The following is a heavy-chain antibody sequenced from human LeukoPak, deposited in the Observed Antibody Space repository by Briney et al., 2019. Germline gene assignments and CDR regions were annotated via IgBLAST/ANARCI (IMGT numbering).Heavy chain of an antibody. Sequence: PGGSLRLSCAASGFTFSNAWMHWVRQAPGKGLVWVSRVNTDESSTSYADSVKGRFTISRDNAEKTLYLQMNSLRAEDTAVYYCVRVRDNCNGGSCALGYWGQGTLVTVSS. CDR2: VNTDESST. CDR3: VRVRDNCNGGSCALGY. D-gene: IGHD2-15*01. J-gene: IGHJ4*02. V-gene: IGHV3-74*01. CDR1: GFTFSNAW.